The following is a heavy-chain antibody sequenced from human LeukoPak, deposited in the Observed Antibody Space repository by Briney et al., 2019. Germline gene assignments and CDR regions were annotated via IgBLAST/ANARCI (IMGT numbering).Heavy chain of an antibody. CDR1: GYSFTSNV. D-gene: IGHD2-15*01. J-gene: IGHJ4*02. V-gene: IGHV1-18*01. CDR3: ARVRPYCSGGSCYPPYFDY. Sequence: GASVKVSCKASGYSFTSNVISWVRQAPGQGLEWMGWISAYNGNTNHAQKLQGRVTMTTDTSTSTAYMELSSLRSEDTAVYYCARVRPYCSGGSCYPPYFDYWGQGTLVTVSS. CDR2: ISAYNGNT.